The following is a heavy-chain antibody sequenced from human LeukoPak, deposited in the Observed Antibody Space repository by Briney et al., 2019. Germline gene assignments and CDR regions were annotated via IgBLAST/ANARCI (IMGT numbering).Heavy chain of an antibody. V-gene: IGHV1-2*02. J-gene: IGHJ5*02. CDR2: INPNSGGA. CDR3: AKGPPEYCSGGSCHSGRNWIDP. CDR1: LGTFSSYA. Sequence: ASVKVSCKASLGTFSSYAISGVRQAPGQGHEWMGWINPNSGGADYAQKFQGRVTMTRDTSISTAYMALSRLRSDDTAVYYCAKGPPEYCSGGSCHSGRNWIDPWGQGPLVTVSS. D-gene: IGHD2-15*01.